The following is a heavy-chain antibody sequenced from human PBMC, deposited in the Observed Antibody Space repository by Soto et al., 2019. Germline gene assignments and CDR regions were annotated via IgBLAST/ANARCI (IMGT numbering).Heavy chain of an antibody. CDR2: ISVSGGST. CDR1: GFTFSTYA. Sequence: EVQLLESGGGLVQPGGSLRLSCAASGFTFSTYAMSWVRQAPGKGLEWVSAISVSGGSTYYADAVKGRFTVSRDNSKNTLYLQLTSLRAEDTAVCYCAKAGGNHNAVSWGQGALVTVSS. J-gene: IGHJ5*02. V-gene: IGHV3-23*01. D-gene: IGHD1-26*01. CDR3: AKAGGNHNAVS.